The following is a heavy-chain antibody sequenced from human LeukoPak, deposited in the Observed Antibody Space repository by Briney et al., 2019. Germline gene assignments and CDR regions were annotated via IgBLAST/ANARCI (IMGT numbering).Heavy chain of an antibody. CDR3: AQRSLVRGVIIGNFDY. CDR2: IYWDDDK. J-gene: IGHJ4*02. V-gene: IGHV2-5*02. Sequence: SGPTLAKPTQTLTLTCTFSGFSLSTSGVGVGWIRQPPGKALELLALIYWDDDKRYSPSLKSKLTITKDTSKNPVDLTVTHMDPVDTATDYYAQRSLVRGVIIGNFDYWGQGTLVTVSS. D-gene: IGHD3-10*01. CDR1: GFSLSTSGVG.